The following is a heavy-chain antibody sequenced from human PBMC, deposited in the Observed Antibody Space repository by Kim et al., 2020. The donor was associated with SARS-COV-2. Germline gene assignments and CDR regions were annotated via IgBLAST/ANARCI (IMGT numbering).Heavy chain of an antibody. V-gene: IGHV1-69*13. CDR1: GGTFSSYA. CDR2: IIPIFGTA. D-gene: IGHD3-22*01. J-gene: IGHJ6*02. Sequence: SVKVSCKASGGTFSSYAISWVRQAPGQGLEWMGGIIPIFGTANYAQKFQGRVTITADESTSTAYMELSSLRSEDTAVYYCAQKAPYQKVVNGAITTGDYYGMDVWGQGTTVTVSS. CDR3: AQKAPYQKVVNGAITTGDYYGMDV.